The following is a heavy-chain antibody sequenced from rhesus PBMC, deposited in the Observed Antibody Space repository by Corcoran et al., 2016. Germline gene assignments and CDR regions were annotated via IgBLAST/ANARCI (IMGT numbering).Heavy chain of an antibody. Sequence: QVQLQESGPGLVKPSETLSLTCAVSGYSISSGYYWGWIRQPPGTGLEYIGYISGSSGSTYYNPSLKSRVTISTDTSKNQFSLKLSAVTAADTAVYDCARVPGYFEFWGQGALVTVSS. V-gene: IGHV4-99*02. J-gene: IGHJ1*01. CDR1: GYSISSGYY. CDR3: ARVPGYFEF. CDR2: ISGSSGST.